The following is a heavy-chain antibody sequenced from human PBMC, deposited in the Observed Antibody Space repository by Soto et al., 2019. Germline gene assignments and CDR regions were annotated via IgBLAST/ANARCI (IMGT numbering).Heavy chain of an antibody. D-gene: IGHD4-17*01. CDR3: ARHGGTTPFDF. CDR1: GDSIRGSNYY. V-gene: IGHV4-39*01. CDR2: VYYSGST. J-gene: IGHJ4*02. Sequence: QLQLLESGPGLVQPSETLSLTCTVSGDSIRGSNYYWAWIRQPPGQELEWIGTVYYSGSTYYHPSLKSRVTLSVDPSTNQFSLRLNSVTATDTGTYFCARHGGTTPFDFWGQGIQVAVS.